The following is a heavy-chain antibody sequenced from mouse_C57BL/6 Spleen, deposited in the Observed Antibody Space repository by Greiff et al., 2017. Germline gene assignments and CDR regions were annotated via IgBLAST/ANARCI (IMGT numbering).Heavy chain of an antibody. Sequence: EVQVVESEGGLVQPGSSMKLSCTASGFTFSDYYMAWVRQVPEKGLEWVANINYDGSSTYYLDSLKSRFIISRDKAKNILYLQMSSLKSEDTATYYCAREGNQYYFDYWGQGTTLTVSS. D-gene: IGHD2-1*01. CDR1: GFTFSDYY. J-gene: IGHJ2*01. CDR2: INYDGSST. V-gene: IGHV5-16*01. CDR3: AREGNQYYFDY.